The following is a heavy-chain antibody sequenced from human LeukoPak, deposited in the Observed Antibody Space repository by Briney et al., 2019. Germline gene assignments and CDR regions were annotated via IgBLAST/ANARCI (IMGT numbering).Heavy chain of an antibody. V-gene: IGHV3-11*06. CDR1: GFNFDAYY. CDR2: ISRGSDST. Sequence: GGSLRLSCAASGFNFDAYYMHWVRQAPGKGPEWISYISRGSDSTSYADSVKGRFTVSRDNAKNTLYLQMTSLRAEDTAVYYCARDWAERIDWGQGTLVTVSS. CDR3: ARDWAERID. J-gene: IGHJ4*02. D-gene: IGHD1-1*01.